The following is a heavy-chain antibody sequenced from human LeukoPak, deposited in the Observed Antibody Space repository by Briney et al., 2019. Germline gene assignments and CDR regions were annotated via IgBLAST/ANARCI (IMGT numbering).Heavy chain of an antibody. CDR1: GGSISSGGYY. Sequence: SETLSLTCTVSGGSISSGGYYWSWIRQPPGKGLEWIGYIYYSGSTYYNPSLKSRVTISVDTSKNQFSLKLSSVTAADTAVYYCARVFGSGSSPVFDYWGQGTLVSVSS. V-gene: IGHV4-31*03. CDR3: ARVFGSGSSPVFDY. D-gene: IGHD1-26*01. J-gene: IGHJ4*02. CDR2: IYYSGST.